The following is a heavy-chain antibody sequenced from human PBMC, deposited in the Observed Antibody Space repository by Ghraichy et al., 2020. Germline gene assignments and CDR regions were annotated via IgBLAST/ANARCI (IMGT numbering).Heavy chain of an antibody. V-gene: IGHV4-59*01. Sequence: IGYIYYSGSTNYNPSLKSRVTISVDTSKTQFSLKLSSVPAADTAVYYCARAPSGVIAACARYYYYMDFLCKVTSV. D-gene: IGHD6-6*01. J-gene: IGHJ6*03. CDR3: ARAPSGVIAACARYYYYMDF. CDR2: IYYSGST.